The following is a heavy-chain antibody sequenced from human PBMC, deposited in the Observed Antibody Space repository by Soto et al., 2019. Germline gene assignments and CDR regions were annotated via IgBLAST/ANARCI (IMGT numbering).Heavy chain of an antibody. J-gene: IGHJ4*02. CDR3: AKEPYDSTGFYYSFHH. Sequence: GGSLRLSCAASGFTFSSYGMHWVRQAPGKGLEWVAVISSDGSDKNYADSVKGRFSISRDNSRNTLFLQMNSLRPEDTAVFYCAKEPYDSTGFYYSFHHWGQGTLVTVSS. CDR1: GFTFSSYG. V-gene: IGHV3-30*18. D-gene: IGHD3-22*01. CDR2: ISSDGSDK.